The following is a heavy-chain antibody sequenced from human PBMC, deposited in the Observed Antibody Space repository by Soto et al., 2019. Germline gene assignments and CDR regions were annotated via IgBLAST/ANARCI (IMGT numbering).Heavy chain of an antibody. CDR1: GYTFSNFW. CDR2: IYPGDSET. V-gene: IGHV5-51*01. Sequence: EFNKISYQGSGYTFSNFWIAWVRQLPGKGLEYMGIIYPGDSETRYSPSFHGKVTISADRSIGTAYLQWSSLEASDSAFYFCARSPRSSPYFDYWGQGALVTVSS. J-gene: IGHJ4*02. D-gene: IGHD6-13*01. CDR3: ARSPRSSPYFDY.